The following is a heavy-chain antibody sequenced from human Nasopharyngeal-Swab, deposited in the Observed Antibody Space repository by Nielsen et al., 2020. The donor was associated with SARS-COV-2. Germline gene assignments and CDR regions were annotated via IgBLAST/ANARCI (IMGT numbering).Heavy chain of an antibody. D-gene: IGHD6-13*01. CDR2: ISYDGSNK. V-gene: IGHV3-30*03. Sequence: GGSLRLSCAASGFTFSNYDMHWVRQAPGKGLEWVAVISYDGSNKYYADSVKGRFTISRDDSKNSLYLQMSSLRTEDTALYYCARDLSSIWTSGLGVWGQGTTVIVSS. CDR3: ARDLSSIWTSGLGV. J-gene: IGHJ6*02. CDR1: GFTFSNYD.